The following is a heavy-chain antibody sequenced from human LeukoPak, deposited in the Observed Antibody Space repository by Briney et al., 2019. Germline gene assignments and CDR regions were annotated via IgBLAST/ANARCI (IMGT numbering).Heavy chain of an antibody. CDR2: ISAYNGNT. CDR1: GYTFTSYG. D-gene: IGHD5/OR15-5a*01. Sequence: GASVKVSCKASGYTFTSYGITWVRQAPGQGLEWMGWISAYNGNTDYAQKLQGRVTMTTDTSTSTAYMELRSLRFDDTAMYYCARGGSVHYYGVDVWGQGTTVTVSS. J-gene: IGHJ6*02. CDR3: ARGGSVHYYGVDV. V-gene: IGHV1-18*01.